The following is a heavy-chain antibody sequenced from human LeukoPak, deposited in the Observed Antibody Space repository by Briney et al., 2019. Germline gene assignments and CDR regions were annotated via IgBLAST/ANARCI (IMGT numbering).Heavy chain of an antibody. CDR3: ATSYGDYGYPLSN. V-gene: IGHV1-2*02. CDR1: RYTFTDYY. Sequence: ASVKVSCKASRYTFTDYYMHWVRQAPGQGLEWMGWINPNSGGTNYAQKFQGRVTMTRDTSISTAYMELSRLRSDDTAVYYCATSYGDYGYPLSNWGQGTLVTVSS. J-gene: IGHJ4*02. D-gene: IGHD4-17*01. CDR2: INPNSGGT.